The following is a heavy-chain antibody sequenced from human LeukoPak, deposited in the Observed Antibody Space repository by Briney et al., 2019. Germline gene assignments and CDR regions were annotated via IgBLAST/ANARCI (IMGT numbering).Heavy chain of an antibody. Sequence: GESLKISCKGSEYRFTSYWISWVRQMPGKGLEWMGRIDPSDSYTNYSPSFQGHVTISADKSITTAYLQWRSLKASDTAMFYCATSVGAEYFQHWGQGTLVTVSS. V-gene: IGHV5-10-1*01. CDR1: EYRFTSYW. J-gene: IGHJ1*01. CDR3: ATSVGAEYFQH. CDR2: IDPSDSYT.